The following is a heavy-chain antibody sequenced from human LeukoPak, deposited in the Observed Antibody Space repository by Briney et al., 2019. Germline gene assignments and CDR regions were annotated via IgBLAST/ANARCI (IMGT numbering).Heavy chain of an antibody. D-gene: IGHD6-6*01. V-gene: IGHV3-23*01. Sequence: PGGSLRLSXAASGFTFSSYAMSWVRQAPGKGPEWVSAISGSGGSTYYADSVKGRFTISRDNSKNTLYLQMNSLRAEDTAVYYCAKYRARFYYFDYWGQGTLVTVSS. CDR3: AKYRARFYYFDY. J-gene: IGHJ4*02. CDR2: ISGSGGST. CDR1: GFTFSSYA.